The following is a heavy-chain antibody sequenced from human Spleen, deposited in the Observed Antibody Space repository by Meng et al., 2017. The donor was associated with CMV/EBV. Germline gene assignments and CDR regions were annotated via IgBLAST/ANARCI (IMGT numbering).Heavy chain of an antibody. J-gene: IGHJ4*02. Sequence: GESLKISCAPSGFTFSNYWMSWVRQAPGKGLEWVANINQDGSKKHYVDSVKGRFTVSRDNAKNSLYLQMNSLRAEDTAVYYCARDFRDLQGYWGQGTLVTVSS. D-gene: IGHD4-11*01. CDR2: INQDGSKK. CDR1: GFTFSNYW. CDR3: ARDFRDLQGY. V-gene: IGHV3-7*01.